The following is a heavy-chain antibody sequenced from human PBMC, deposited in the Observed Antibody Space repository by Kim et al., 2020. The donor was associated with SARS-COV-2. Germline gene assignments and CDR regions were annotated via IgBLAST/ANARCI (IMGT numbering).Heavy chain of an antibody. CDR2: ISYDGSNK. V-gene: IGHV3-30*18. Sequence: GGSLRLSCAASGFTFSSYGMHWVRQAPGKGLEWVAVISYDGSNKYYADSVKGRFTISRDNSKNTLYLQMNSLRAEDTAVYYCAKAAERSFWSGYPYYYYG. D-gene: IGHD3-3*01. J-gene: IGHJ6*01. CDR3: AKAAERSFWSGYPYYYYG. CDR1: GFTFSSYG.